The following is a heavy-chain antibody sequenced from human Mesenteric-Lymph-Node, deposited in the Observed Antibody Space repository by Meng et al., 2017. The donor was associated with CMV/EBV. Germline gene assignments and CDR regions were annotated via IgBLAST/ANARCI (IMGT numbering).Heavy chain of an antibody. D-gene: IGHD5-18*01. J-gene: IGHJ4*02. Sequence: GESLKISCAASGFNVSNSYMSWVRQAPGKGLEWVSSISSSSSYIYYADSVKGRFTISRDNAKNSLYLQMNSLRAEDTAVYYCARDPRRYSYGFDYWGQGTLVTVSS. CDR2: ISSSSSYI. V-gene: IGHV3-21*01. CDR3: ARDPRRYSYGFDY. CDR1: GFNVSNSY.